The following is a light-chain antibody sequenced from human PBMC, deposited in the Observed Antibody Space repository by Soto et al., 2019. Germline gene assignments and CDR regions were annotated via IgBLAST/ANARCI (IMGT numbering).Light chain of an antibody. J-gene: IGKJ2*01. V-gene: IGKV1-5*03. CDR3: HQYNSYSRYT. CDR1: QSISSW. CDR2: KAS. Sequence: DIQMTQSPSTLSASVGDRVTITCRASQSISSWLAWYQQKPGKAPKLLIYKASSLESGVPSRFSGSGSGTEFTLTISSLQPNDFAPYYCHQYNSYSRYTFGQGTKLEIK.